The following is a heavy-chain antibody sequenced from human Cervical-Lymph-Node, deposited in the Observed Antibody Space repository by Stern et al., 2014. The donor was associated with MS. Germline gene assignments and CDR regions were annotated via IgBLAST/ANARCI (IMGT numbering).Heavy chain of an antibody. D-gene: IGHD2-15*01. CDR2: VYQSGST. V-gene: IGHV4-59*01. Sequence: QLQLQESGPGLVKPSETLSLTCTVSGASISSSHWTWIRPTPGKGLEWIGNVYQSGSTNYKPSLKSRATIFVDTSKNQVSLKLTSVTAADTAVYYCVRGRWYGDYWGQGTLVTVSS. CDR1: GASISSSH. CDR3: VRGRWYGDY. J-gene: IGHJ4*02.